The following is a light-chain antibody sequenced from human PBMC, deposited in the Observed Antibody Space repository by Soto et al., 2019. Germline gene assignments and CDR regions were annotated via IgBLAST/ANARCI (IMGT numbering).Light chain of an antibody. V-gene: IGLV1-36*01. CDR3: AAWDDSLNGWV. CDR1: SSNIGNNA. CDR2: YDD. Sequence: QSVLTQPPSVSEAPRQRVTISWSGSSSNIGNNAVNWYQQLPGKAPKLLIYYDDLLPSGVSDRFSGSKSGTSASLAIRGLQSEDEADYNCAAWDDSLNGWVFGGGTKLAVL. J-gene: IGLJ3*02.